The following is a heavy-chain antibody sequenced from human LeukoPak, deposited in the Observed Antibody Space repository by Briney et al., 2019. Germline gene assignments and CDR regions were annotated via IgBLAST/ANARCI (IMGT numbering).Heavy chain of an antibody. Sequence: GGSLRLSCAASGFTFSSYTMNWVRQAPGKGLEWVSSISTSSIYIYYTDSLKGRFTISRDNARNSLYLQMNSLRAEDTAVYYCARDQDWNDRGGLDYWGQGTLVTVSS. V-gene: IGHV3-21*01. CDR2: ISTSSIYI. D-gene: IGHD1-1*01. J-gene: IGHJ4*02. CDR1: GFTFSSYT. CDR3: ARDQDWNDRGGLDY.